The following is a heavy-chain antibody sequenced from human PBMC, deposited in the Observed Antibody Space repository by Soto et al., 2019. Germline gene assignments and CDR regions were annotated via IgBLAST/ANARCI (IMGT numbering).Heavy chain of an antibody. Sequence: TCGSLRLSCAASGFTFNTHGMHRVRQAKGKGLEWVASISNDGSNKYYADSVKGRFTISRDNSKNTLYLQMNSLRTEDTAIYYCARDDEGGSYCDLGYWGQGTLVTVSS. CDR2: ISNDGSNK. D-gene: IGHD3-10*01. V-gene: IGHV3-30*04. J-gene: IGHJ4*02. CDR3: ARDDEGGSYCDLGY. CDR1: GFTFNTHG.